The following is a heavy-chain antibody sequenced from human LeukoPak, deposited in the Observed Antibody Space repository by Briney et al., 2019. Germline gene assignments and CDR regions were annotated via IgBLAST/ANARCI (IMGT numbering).Heavy chain of an antibody. D-gene: IGHD1-7*01. CDR3: ARVVELPRLYYYYYMDV. CDR2: IYYSGST. J-gene: IGHJ6*03. Sequence: SETLSLTCTVSGGSISSSSYYWGWIRQPPGKGLEWIGSIYYSGSTYYNPSLKSRVTISVDTSKNQFSLKLSSVTAADTAVYYCARVVELPRLYYYYYMDVWGKGTTVTVSS. V-gene: IGHV4-39*07. CDR1: GGSISSSSYY.